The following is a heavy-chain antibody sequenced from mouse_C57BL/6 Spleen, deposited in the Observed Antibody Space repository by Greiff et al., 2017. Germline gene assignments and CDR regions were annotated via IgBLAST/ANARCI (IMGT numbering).Heavy chain of an antibody. CDR3: ARGGTAQARFDC. CDR2: IYPRSGNT. D-gene: IGHD3-2*02. J-gene: IGHJ2*01. CDR1: GYTFTSYG. Sequence: VHLVESGAELARPGASVKLSCKASGYTFTSYGISWVKQRTGQGLEWIGEIYPRSGNTYYNEKFKGKATLTADKSSSTAYMELRSLTSEDSAVYFCARGGTAQARFDCWGQGTTLTVSS. V-gene: IGHV1-81*01.